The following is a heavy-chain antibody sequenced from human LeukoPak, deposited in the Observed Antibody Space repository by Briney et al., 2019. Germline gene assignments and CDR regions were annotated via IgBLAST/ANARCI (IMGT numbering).Heavy chain of an antibody. CDR2: IRYDGSNK. CDR1: GFTFSSYG. J-gene: IGHJ4*02. V-gene: IGHV3-30*02. Sequence: PGGSLRLSCAASGFTFSSYGMHWVRQAPGKGLEWVAFIRYDGSNKYYADSVKGRFTISRDNSENTLYLQMNSLRAEDTAVYYCASYDFWSGYYNEVPFDYWGQGTLVTVSS. CDR3: ASYDFWSGYYNEVPFDY. D-gene: IGHD3-3*01.